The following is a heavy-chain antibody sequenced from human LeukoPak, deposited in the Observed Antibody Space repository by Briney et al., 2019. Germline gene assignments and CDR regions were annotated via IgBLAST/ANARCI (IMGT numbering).Heavy chain of an antibody. CDR1: GFTFSSYG. J-gene: IGHJ4*02. CDR3: AKEGPIGYYDSSEYYFDC. V-gene: IGHV3-30*18. D-gene: IGHD3-22*01. Sequence: GGSLRLSCAASGFTFSSYGMHWVRQAPGKGLEWVAVISYDGSNKHYADSVKGRFTISRDNSKNTLYLQMNSLRAEDTAVYYCAKEGPIGYYDSSEYYFDCWGQGTLVTVSS. CDR2: ISYDGSNK.